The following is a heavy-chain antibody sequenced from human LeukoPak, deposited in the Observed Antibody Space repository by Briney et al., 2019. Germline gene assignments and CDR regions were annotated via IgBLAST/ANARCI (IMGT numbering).Heavy chain of an antibody. CDR2: INPSGGST. V-gene: IGHV1-46*01. Sequence: ASAKVSCKASGYTFTSYYMHWVRQAPGQGLEWMGIINPSGGSTSYAQKFQGRVTMTRDTSTSTVYMELSSLRSEDTAVYYCARGRPLLWFGESPETRNWFDPWGQGTLVTVSS. CDR3: ARGRPLLWFGESPETRNWFDP. CDR1: GYTFTSYY. D-gene: IGHD3-10*01. J-gene: IGHJ5*02.